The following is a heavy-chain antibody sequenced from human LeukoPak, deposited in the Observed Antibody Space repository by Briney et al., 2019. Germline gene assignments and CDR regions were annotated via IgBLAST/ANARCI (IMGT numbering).Heavy chain of an antibody. CDR2: ISSSGSTI. CDR1: GFTFSSYE. V-gene: IGHV3-48*03. J-gene: IGHJ6*04. D-gene: IGHD5-18*01. CDR3: AREGGYSYGHTYYYYYYGMDV. Sequence: RGSLRLSCAASGFTFSSYEMNWVRQAPGKGLEWVSYISSSGSTIYYADSVKGRLTISRDNAKNSLYLQMNSLRAEDTAVYYCAREGGYSYGHTYYYYYYGMDVWGKGTTVTVSS.